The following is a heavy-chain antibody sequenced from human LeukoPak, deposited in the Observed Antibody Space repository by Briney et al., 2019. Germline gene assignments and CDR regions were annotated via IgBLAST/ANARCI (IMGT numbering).Heavy chain of an antibody. V-gene: IGHV1-2*02. D-gene: IGHD3-10*01. Sequence: ASVKVSCKTSGYTFTGLYVHWVRQAPGQGLEWMGWINPNTGATNFAQKFQGRVTMTTDTSVSTAYMDLSRLGFDDTAVYYCAREGDYNGSGRADSWGQGTLVTVSS. CDR1: GYTFTGLY. J-gene: IGHJ4*02. CDR2: INPNTGAT. CDR3: AREGDYNGSGRADS.